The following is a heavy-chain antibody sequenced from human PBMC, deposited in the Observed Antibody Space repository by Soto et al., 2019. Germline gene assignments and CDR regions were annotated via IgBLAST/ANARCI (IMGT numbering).Heavy chain of an antibody. CDR2: IIPIFGTA. J-gene: IGHJ4*02. CDR3: ARWLYYYDSSGYSDFDY. Sequence: SVKVSCKASGGTFSSYAISWVRQAPGQGLEWMGGIIPIFGTANYAQKFQGRVTITADESTSTAYMELSSLRSEDTAVYYCARWLYYYDSSGYSDFDYWGQGTLVTVS. D-gene: IGHD3-22*01. CDR1: GGTFSSYA. V-gene: IGHV1-69*13.